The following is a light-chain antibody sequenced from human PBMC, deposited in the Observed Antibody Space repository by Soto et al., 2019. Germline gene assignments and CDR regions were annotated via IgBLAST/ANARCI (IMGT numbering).Light chain of an antibody. J-gene: IGKJ1*01. Sequence: DIQMTQSPSTLSGSVGDRVTITRRASQTISSWLAWYQQKPGKPPKILIYKASTLKSGVPSRFSGSGSGTEFTLTISSLQPDDFATYYCQHYNSYSEAFGQGTKVDIK. CDR1: QTISSW. CDR2: KAS. CDR3: QHYNSYSEA. V-gene: IGKV1-5*03.